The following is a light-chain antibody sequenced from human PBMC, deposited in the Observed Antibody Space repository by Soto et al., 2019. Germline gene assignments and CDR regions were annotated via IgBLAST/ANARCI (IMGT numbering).Light chain of an antibody. CDR3: QQYKSYRT. CDR2: GVS. V-gene: IGKV1-5*01. J-gene: IGKJ1*01. Sequence: DIQMTQSPSTLSASVGDRVTITCRASQSISNWLAWYQQKPGRAPKLLIYGVSSLQSGDPSRFSGGGSGTEFTLTISSLQPDDFATYYCQQYKSYRTFGQGTKVDIK. CDR1: QSISNW.